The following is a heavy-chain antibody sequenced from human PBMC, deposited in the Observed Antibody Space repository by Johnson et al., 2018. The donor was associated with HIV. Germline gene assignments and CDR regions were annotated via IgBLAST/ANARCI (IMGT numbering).Heavy chain of an antibody. CDR3: ASTGSGRDDAFDI. CDR2: ISYDGSNK. Sequence: QVLLVESGGGVVQPGRSLRLSCAASGFTFSSYAMHWVRQAPGKGLEWVAVISYDGSNKYYADSVKGRFTISRDNSKNTLYLQMNRLRAEDTAVYYCASTGSGRDDAFDIWGQGTMVTVSS. V-gene: IGHV3-30-3*01. CDR1: GFTFSSYA. J-gene: IGHJ3*02. D-gene: IGHD3-10*01.